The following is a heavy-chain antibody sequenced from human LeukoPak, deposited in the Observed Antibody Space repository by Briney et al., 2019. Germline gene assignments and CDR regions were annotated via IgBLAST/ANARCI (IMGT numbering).Heavy chain of an antibody. Sequence: GGSLRLSCAASGFTFSGSAMHWVRQASGKGLEWVGRIRSKANSYATAYAASAKGRFTISRDDSKNTAYLQMNSLKTEDTAVYYCTRHVSGSYLLDYWGQGTLVTVSS. D-gene: IGHD1-26*01. CDR1: GFTFSGSA. CDR3: TRHVSGSYLLDY. CDR2: IRSKANSYAT. J-gene: IGHJ4*02. V-gene: IGHV3-73*01.